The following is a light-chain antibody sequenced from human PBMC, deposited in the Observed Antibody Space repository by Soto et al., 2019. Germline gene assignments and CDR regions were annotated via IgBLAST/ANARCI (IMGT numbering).Light chain of an antibody. V-gene: IGLV4-60*02. Sequence: QAVVTQSSSASASLGSSVKLTCTLSSGHSSYIIAWHQQQPGKAPRYLMKLEGSGSYNKGSGVPDRFSGSSSGADRYLTISNLQFEDEADYYCETWDFNTRVFGGGTKLTV. CDR1: SGHSSYI. J-gene: IGLJ3*02. CDR2: LEGSGSY. CDR3: ETWDFNTRV.